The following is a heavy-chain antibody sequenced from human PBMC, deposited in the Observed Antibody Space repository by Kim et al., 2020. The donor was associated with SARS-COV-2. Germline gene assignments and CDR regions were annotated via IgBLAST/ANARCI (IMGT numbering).Heavy chain of an antibody. CDR1: GITFSKYA. J-gene: IGHJ6*02. CDR3: VKVKYSYGSYYYYGLDV. D-gene: IGHD5-18*01. V-gene: IGHV3-23*01. Sequence: GGSLRLSCAASGITFSKYAMNWVRQAPGKGLEYVSGISFTGANTYYADSVKGRFTISRDDDKNTVFLQMNSLRAEDTAVYYCVKVKYSYGSYYYYGLDVWGQGTTVTVSS. CDR2: ISFTGANT.